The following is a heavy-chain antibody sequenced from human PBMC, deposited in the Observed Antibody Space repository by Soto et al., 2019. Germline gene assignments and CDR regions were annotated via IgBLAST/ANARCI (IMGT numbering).Heavy chain of an antibody. D-gene: IGHD3-10*01. V-gene: IGHV3-48*02. Sequence: EVQLVESGGGLVQPGGSLRLSCAASGFTFSSYSMNWVRQAPGKGLQWISYISSSSNTIYYADSVKGRFTISRDYAKNSLCLLMNSLPDEDTAVYYCVRGVSGVQTYFWYGMDVWGQGTTVTVSS. CDR3: VRGVSGVQTYFWYGMDV. J-gene: IGHJ6*02. CDR2: ISSSSNTI. CDR1: GFTFSSYS.